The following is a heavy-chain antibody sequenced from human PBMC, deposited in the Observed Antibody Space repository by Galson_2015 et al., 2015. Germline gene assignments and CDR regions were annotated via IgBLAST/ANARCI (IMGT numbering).Heavy chain of an antibody. D-gene: IGHD5-18*01. CDR3: AHNTHTATLRF. CDR2: IYWDDDK. V-gene: IGHV2-5*02. CDR1: GFSLSPGGVG. Sequence: PALVQPTQTLTLTCTFSGFSLSPGGVGVGRVRQPPGKALEWLALIYWDDDKRYSPTLKSRLTITKDTSKNQVVLTMTNIDPVDTATYYCAHNTHTATLRFWGQGALVTVSS. J-gene: IGHJ4*02.